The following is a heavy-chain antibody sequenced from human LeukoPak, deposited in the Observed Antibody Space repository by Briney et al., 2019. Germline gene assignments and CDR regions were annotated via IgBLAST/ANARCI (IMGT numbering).Heavy chain of an antibody. V-gene: IGHV3-9*01. CDR2: ISWNSGSI. D-gene: IGHD5-18*01. CDR3: AKDIAVDTAMGDWYFDL. J-gene: IGHJ2*01. CDR1: GFSFSTYA. Sequence: LRLSCAASGFSFSTYAMHWVRQAPGKGLEWVSGISWNSGSIGYADSVKGRFTISRDNAKNSLYLQMNSLRAEDTALYYCAKDIAVDTAMGDWYFDLWGRGTLVTVSS.